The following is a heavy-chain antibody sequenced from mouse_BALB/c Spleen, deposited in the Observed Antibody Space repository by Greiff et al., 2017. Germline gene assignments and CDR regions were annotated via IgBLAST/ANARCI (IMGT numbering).Heavy chain of an antibody. Sequence: EVQGVVSVGGLVQPGGFLLLFCAALGFVFSRFLMSWVRQAPGKGLEWIGEINLDSSTINYTPSLKDKFIIVRYNAKNTLYLQMSKVRSEDTALYYNARGSGNVDYWGQGNTLTVAS. CDR3: ARGSGNVDY. J-gene: IGHJ2*01. V-gene: IGHV4-1*02. D-gene: IGHD1-3*01. CDR2: INLDSSTI. CDR1: GFVFSRFL.